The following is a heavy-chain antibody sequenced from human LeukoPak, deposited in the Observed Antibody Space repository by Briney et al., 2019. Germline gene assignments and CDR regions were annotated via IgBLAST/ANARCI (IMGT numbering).Heavy chain of an antibody. J-gene: IGHJ5*02. CDR1: GIAFSNHW. CDR3: ARDRPHNWFDP. Sequence: GGSLRLSCAASGIAFSNHWMHWVRQAPGKGLEWVSWISNDGSYAVYADSVRARFTISRDNAKNTLYLQMNSLRPEDTAVYYCARDRPHNWFDPWGQGTLVTVSS. CDR2: ISNDGSYA. V-gene: IGHV3-74*01.